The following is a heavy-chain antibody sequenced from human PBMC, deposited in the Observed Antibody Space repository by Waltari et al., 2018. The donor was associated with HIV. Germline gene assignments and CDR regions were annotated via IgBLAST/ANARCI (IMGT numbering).Heavy chain of an antibody. CDR3: ARSRSGSYGYFDS. V-gene: IGHV4-4*08. D-gene: IGHD1-26*01. Sequence: QVHLQESGPRLVKPSGTLSLTCSVSGGSMGDYYWSWIRQSPGKGMEWIGHVYIIGSTNYNPSLKSRLTISIDRSRSQFSLRLASVTAADTALYYCARSRSGSYGYFDSWGQGALVTVSS. CDR1: GGSMGDYY. CDR2: VYIIGST. J-gene: IGHJ4*02.